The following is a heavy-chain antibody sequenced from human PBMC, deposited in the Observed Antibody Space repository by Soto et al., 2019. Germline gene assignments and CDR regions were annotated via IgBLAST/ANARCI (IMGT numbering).Heavy chain of an antibody. V-gene: IGHV1-8*01. CDR1: GYTFTSYD. Sequence: GASVKVSCKGSGYTFTSYDIYWVRQATGQGLEWMGWMNPNTGNSGYAQKFQGRVTMTSDTSISTAHMELSSLRSEDTAVYYCARRAXTNGWNGFGADKYYFDFWGQGTLVTVSS. CDR2: MNPNTGNS. CDR3: ARRAXTNGWNGFGADKYYFDF. D-gene: IGHD1-1*01. J-gene: IGHJ4*02.